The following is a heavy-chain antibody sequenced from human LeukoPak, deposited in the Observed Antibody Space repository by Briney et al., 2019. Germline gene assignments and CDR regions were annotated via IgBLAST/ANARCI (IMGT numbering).Heavy chain of an antibody. J-gene: IGHJ6*04. CDR3: AELGITMIGGV. Sequence: GGSLRLSCAASGFTFSSYEMNWVRQAPVKGLEWVSYISSSGSTIYYADSVKGRFTISRDNAKNSLYLQMNSLRAEDTAVYYCAELGITMIGGVWGKGTTVTISS. CDR2: ISSSGSTI. D-gene: IGHD3-10*02. V-gene: IGHV3-48*03. CDR1: GFTFSSYE.